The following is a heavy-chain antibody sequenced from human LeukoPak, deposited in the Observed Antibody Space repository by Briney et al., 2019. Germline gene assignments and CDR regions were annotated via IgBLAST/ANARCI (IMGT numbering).Heavy chain of an antibody. V-gene: IGHV3-30*02. Sequence: GGSLRLSCAASGFTFSSYGMHWVRQAPGKGLEWVAFIRYDGSNKYYADSVKGRFTISRDNSKNTLYLQMNSLRAEDTAVYYCAKDSAPGYSYGSYDYWGQGTLVTVSS. CDR3: AKDSAPGYSYGSYDY. CDR2: IRYDGSNK. CDR1: GFTFSSYG. D-gene: IGHD5-18*01. J-gene: IGHJ4*02.